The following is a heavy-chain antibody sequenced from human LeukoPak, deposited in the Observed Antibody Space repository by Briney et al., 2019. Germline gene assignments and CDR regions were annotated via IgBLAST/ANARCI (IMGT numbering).Heavy chain of an antibody. CDR3: ARHFGHGDYPLDY. V-gene: IGHV4-59*08. CDR1: GGSISGYY. Sequence: SETLSLTCTVSGGSISGYYWSWIRQPPGEGLEGIAYIFYSGSTNYNPSLKSRVTISVDTSKNQFSLTLSSVTAADTAVYYCARHFGHGDYPLDYWGQGTLVTVSS. J-gene: IGHJ4*02. D-gene: IGHD4-17*01. CDR2: IFYSGST.